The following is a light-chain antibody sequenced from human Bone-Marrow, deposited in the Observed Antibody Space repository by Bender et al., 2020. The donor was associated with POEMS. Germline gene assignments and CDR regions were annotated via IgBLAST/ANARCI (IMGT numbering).Light chain of an antibody. V-gene: IGLV2-8*01. CDR3: SSYDATSTLFV. J-gene: IGLJ1*01. Sequence: QSALTQPPSASGSPGQSVTISCTGTDSDVGGYNYVSWYQQHPGKAPKLMIFAVRKRPSGVPDRFSASKSGSTASLTISGLQAEDEADYYCSSYDATSTLFVFGSGTKVSVL. CDR2: AVR. CDR1: DSDVGGYNY.